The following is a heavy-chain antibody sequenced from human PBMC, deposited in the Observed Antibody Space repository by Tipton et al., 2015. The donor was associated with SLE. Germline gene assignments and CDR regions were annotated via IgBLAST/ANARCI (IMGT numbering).Heavy chain of an antibody. J-gene: IGHJ3*02. Sequence: TLSLTCTVSGGSISSYYWSWIRQPPGKGLEWIGYIYYSGSTNYNPTLKSRVTISVDTSKNQFSLKLSSVTAADTAVYYCARLDAVDIWGQGTMVTVSS. CDR1: GGSISSYY. CDR2: IYYSGST. V-gene: IGHV4-59*12. CDR3: ARLDAVDI.